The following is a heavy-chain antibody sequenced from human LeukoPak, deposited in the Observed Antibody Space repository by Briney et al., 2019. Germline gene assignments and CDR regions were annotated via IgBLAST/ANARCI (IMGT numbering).Heavy chain of an antibody. CDR2: IRGGGGSA. CDR3: ARDPNGDYIGAFDM. Sequence: GGSLRLSCTASGFTFSAYAMMWVRQAPGKGPEWVSAIRGGGGSAFYADSVKGRFTISRDNPKYTLFLQMNSLGAEDTAVYYCARDPNGDYIGAFDMWGPGTMVTVSS. D-gene: IGHD4-17*01. CDR1: GFTFSAYA. V-gene: IGHV3-23*01. J-gene: IGHJ3*02.